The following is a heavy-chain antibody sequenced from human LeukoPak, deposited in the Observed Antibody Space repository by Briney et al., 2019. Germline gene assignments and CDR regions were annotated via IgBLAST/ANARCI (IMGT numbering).Heavy chain of an antibody. CDR3: ARADYDSSGCYY. Sequence: GGSLRLSCAASGFTFSSYSMNWVRQAPGKGLEWVSSVSSSSSYIYYADSVKGRFTISGDNAKNSLYLQMNSLRAEDTAVYYCARADYDSSGCYYWGQGTLVTVSS. CDR1: GFTFSSYS. J-gene: IGHJ4*02. V-gene: IGHV3-21*01. CDR2: VSSSSSYI. D-gene: IGHD3-22*01.